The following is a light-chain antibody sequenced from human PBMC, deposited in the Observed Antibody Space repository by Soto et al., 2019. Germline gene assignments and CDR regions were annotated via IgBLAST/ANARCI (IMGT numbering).Light chain of an antibody. Sequence: QSVLTQPPSASATPGQRVTISCSGSSSNIGTNYVYWYQHLPGTAPKLLIYRNDQWPSGVPDRFSGSMSGTAASLAIGGLRSEDEADYYCAAWDDSLSGVVFGGGTKLTVL. CDR3: AAWDDSLSGVV. V-gene: IGLV1-47*01. CDR1: SSNIGTNY. CDR2: RND. J-gene: IGLJ2*01.